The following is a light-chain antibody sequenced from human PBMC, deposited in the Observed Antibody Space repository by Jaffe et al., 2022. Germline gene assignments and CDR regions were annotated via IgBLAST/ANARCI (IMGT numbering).Light chain of an antibody. CDR2: DAS. CDR1: QDISNY. Sequence: DIQMTQSPSSLSASVGDRVTITCQASQDISNYLNWYQQKPGKAPKLLIYDASNLETGVPSRFSGSGSGTDFTFTISSLQPEDIATYYCQQYDNLLPDITFGQGTRLEIK. J-gene: IGKJ5*01. CDR3: QQYDNLLPDIT. V-gene: IGKV1-33*01.